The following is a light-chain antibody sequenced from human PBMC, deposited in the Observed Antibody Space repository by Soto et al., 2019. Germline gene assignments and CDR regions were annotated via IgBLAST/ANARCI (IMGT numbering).Light chain of an antibody. V-gene: IGKV3-15*01. CDR1: QSVSVN. CDR2: GVS. Sequence: EIVMTQSPGTLSVSPGERATLSCRASQSVSVNLAWYQQKPGQAPRLLIYGVSTRATGIPARFSGSESGTEFTLTISSLQAEEFAVYYCQQYNDWPFTFGPGNKVDIK. J-gene: IGKJ3*01. CDR3: QQYNDWPFT.